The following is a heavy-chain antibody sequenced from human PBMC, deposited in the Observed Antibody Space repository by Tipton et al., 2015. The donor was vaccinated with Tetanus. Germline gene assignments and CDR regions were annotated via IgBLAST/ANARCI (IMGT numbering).Heavy chain of an antibody. J-gene: IGHJ4*02. D-gene: IGHD6-19*01. CDR3: ARERLGQTLYGY. CDR2: INPSGGST. Sequence: QSGAEVKKPGASVKVSCKASGYTFTSYYMHWVRQAPGQGLEWMGIINPSGGSTSYTQKFQGRVTMTRDTSTSTVYMELSSLRSEDTAVYYCARERLGQTLYGYWGQGTLVTVSS. CDR1: GYTFTSYY. V-gene: IGHV1-46*03.